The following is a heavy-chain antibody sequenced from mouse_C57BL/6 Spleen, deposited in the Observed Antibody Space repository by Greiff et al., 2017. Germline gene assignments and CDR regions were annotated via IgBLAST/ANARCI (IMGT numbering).Heavy chain of an antibody. CDR2: IDPSDSYT. J-gene: IGHJ2*01. V-gene: IGHV1-50*01. CDR3: ARRKGGNSDFDG. CDR1: GYTFTSYW. Sequence: VQLQQPGAELVKPGASVKLSCKASGYTFTSYWMQWVKQRPGQGLEWIGEIDPSDSYTNYNQKFKGKATLTVDTSSSTACMQLSSLTSEDSAVYDCARRKGGNSDFDGWGQGTTLTVSS. D-gene: IGHD2-1*01.